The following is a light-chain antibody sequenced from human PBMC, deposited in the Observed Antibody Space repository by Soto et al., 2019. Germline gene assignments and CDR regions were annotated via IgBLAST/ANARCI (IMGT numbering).Light chain of an antibody. V-gene: IGLV1-51*01. Sequence: QSGLTQPPSVSAAPGHKVTIPCSGSTSNIAKNHVSWYQRLPGTAPKLLFYDNDKRPSGLPDRFSASKSATSSTLDITGLKTGDEADYLCGALDDSRSSCAFGTGTK. CDR3: GALDDSRSSCA. CDR1: TSNIAKNH. CDR2: DND. J-gene: IGLJ1*01.